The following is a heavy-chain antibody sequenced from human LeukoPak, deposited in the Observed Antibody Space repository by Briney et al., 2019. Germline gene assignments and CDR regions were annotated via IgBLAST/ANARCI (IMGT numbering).Heavy chain of an antibody. Sequence: GGSLRLSCAASRFTFSIYGMHWVRQAPGKGPGWVAFIHHDGSNIYYRDSVRGRFTISGDNSKNTLYLQMNSLRSEDTAIYYCAKVCSTNCYRSDYWGQGTLVTVSS. CDR3: AKVCSTNCYRSDY. CDR2: IHHDGSNI. V-gene: IGHV3-30*02. CDR1: RFTFSIYG. D-gene: IGHD2-2*01. J-gene: IGHJ4*02.